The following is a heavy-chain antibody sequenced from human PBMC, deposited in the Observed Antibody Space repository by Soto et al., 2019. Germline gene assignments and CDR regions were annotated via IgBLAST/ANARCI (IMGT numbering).Heavy chain of an antibody. D-gene: IGHD6-19*01. Sequence: SQTLSLTCAISGGSVSSTSAAWSWIRQSPSRGLEWLGRTYYRSKWYSDYAVSVKSRITINPDTSKNQFSLQLNSVTPEDTAVYYCARGSYYSGWVWGQGTLVTVPS. J-gene: IGHJ4*02. CDR3: ARGSYYSGWV. CDR2: TYYRSKWYS. CDR1: GGSVSSTSAA. V-gene: IGHV6-1*01.